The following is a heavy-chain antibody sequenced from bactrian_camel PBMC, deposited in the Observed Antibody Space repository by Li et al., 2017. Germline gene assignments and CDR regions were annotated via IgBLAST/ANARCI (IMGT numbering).Heavy chain of an antibody. D-gene: IGHD1*01. V-gene: IGHV3S42*01. CDR3: ATRAGRGSADY. J-gene: IGHJ4*01. Sequence: VQLVESGGGSAQAGGSLRLSCAASGFTLSSYAMSWIRQAPEKGPEWVAATDGRTRYADSVKDRFTISTDTAKNTWYLQMNNLKSEDTALYYCATRAGRGSADYWGQGTQVTVS. CDR2: TDGRT. CDR1: GFTLSSYA.